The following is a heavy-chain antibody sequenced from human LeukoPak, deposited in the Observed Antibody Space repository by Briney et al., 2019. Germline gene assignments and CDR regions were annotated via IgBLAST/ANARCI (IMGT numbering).Heavy chain of an antibody. CDR2: ILSDGTTT. Sequence: PGGSLRLSCAASGFSLSNYWMHWVRQAPGKGLVWVSRILSDGTTTGYADSVEGRFTISRDTAKNTLYLQMNSLRVDDTAIYYCAREVAVGYCSSTTCYADDHRGQGTLVTVSS. D-gene: IGHD2-2*01. V-gene: IGHV3-74*01. CDR3: AREVAVGYCSSTTCYADDH. J-gene: IGHJ4*02. CDR1: GFSLSNYW.